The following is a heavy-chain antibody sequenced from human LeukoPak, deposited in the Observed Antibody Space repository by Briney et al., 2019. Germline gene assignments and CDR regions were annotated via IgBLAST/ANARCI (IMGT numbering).Heavy chain of an antibody. D-gene: IGHD2-21*01. CDR1: GYSFTDYY. CDR2: INPNSDGT. V-gene: IGHV1-2*02. Sequence: ASVKVSCKASGYSFTDYYMHWVRQAPGQGLEWMGWINPNSDGTNSAQKFQGRVTMTRDTSITTVYMEVSWLTSDDTAIYYCARADRLHGGPYLIGPWGQGTLVTVSS. J-gene: IGHJ5*02. CDR3: ARADRLHGGPYLIGP.